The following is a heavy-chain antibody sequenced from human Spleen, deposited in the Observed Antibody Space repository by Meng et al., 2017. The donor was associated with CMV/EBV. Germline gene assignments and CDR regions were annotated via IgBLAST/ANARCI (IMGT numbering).Heavy chain of an antibody. D-gene: IGHD3-3*01. CDR3: AGEGAVPDYDFWSGSLGDWFDP. CDR2: IYTSGST. J-gene: IGHJ5*02. CDR1: GGSISSGSYY. V-gene: IGHV4-61*02. Sequence: QVQPQEAGPGLVKPAQPLSLTCTVSGGSISSGSYYWSWIRQPAGKGLEWIGRIYTSGSTNYNPSLKSRVTISVDTSKNQFSLKLSSVTAADTAVYYCAGEGAVPDYDFWSGSLGDWFDPWGQGTLVTVSS.